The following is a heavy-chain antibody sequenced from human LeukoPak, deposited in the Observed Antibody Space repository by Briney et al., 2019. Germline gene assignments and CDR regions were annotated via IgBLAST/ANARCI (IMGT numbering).Heavy chain of an antibody. D-gene: IGHD3-22*01. J-gene: IGHJ4*02. CDR3: AKVRPDYDSSGYYSPPFDF. CDR1: GFTFDDYG. CDR2: ISGSGEAI. V-gene: IGHV3-23*01. Sequence: PGGSLRLSCAASGFTFDDYGMTGFRKAPGKGLEGISYISGSGEAIFYADSVQGRFTISRDNSKNTLYLQMNSLRAEDTAVYYCAKVRPDYDSSGYYSPPFDFWGQGTLVTVSS.